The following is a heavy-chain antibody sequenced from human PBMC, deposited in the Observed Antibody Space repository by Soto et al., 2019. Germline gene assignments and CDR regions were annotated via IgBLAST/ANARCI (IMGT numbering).Heavy chain of an antibody. V-gene: IGHV4-59*01. CDR2: IYYSGST. D-gene: IGHD2-2*01. Sequence: TLSLTCTVSGGSISSYYWSWIRQPPGKGLEWIGYIYYSGSTNYNPSLKSRVTISVDTSKNQFSLKLSSVTAADTAVYYCARDRCSSTSCYVGRNWFDPWGQGTLVTVSS. J-gene: IGHJ5*02. CDR3: ARDRCSSTSCYVGRNWFDP. CDR1: GGSISSYY.